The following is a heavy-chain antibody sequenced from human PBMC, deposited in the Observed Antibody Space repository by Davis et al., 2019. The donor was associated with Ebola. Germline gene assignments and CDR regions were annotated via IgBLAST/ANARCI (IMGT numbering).Heavy chain of an antibody. V-gene: IGHV3-48*01. D-gene: IGHD6-13*01. CDR1: GFTFSSYG. Sequence: GGSLRLSCAASGFTFSSYGMNWVRQAPGKGLEWVSYISSSGSTIYYADSVKGRFTISRDNAKNSLYLQMNSLRAEDTAVYYCAKGWSSSWTLFDYWGQGTLVTVSS. J-gene: IGHJ4*02. CDR2: ISSSGSTI. CDR3: AKGWSSSWTLFDY.